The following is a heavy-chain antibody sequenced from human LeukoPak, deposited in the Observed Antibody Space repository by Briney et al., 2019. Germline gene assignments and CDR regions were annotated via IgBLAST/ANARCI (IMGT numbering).Heavy chain of an antibody. Sequence: GGSLRLSCAASGFTFSSFPMHWVRQAPGEGLEYVSAISGDGGSTYYANSVKGRFTISRDNSKNTLYLQMGSLRAEDMAVYYCAREEPRGSNDYWGQGTLVTVSS. CDR1: GFTFSSFP. CDR2: ISGDGGST. J-gene: IGHJ4*02. V-gene: IGHV3-64*01. D-gene: IGHD1-26*01. CDR3: AREEPRGSNDY.